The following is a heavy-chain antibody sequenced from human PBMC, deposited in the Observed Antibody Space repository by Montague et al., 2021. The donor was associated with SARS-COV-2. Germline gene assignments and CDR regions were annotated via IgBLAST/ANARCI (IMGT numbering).Heavy chain of an antibody. D-gene: IGHD3-22*01. Sequence: TLSLTCTVSGGSISSGTYYWNWIRQSAGQGLEWIGHIYSRGGISYNPSLKSRVTMSPDTTRNQFSLKFSSVTVADTAIYYCARSDWDYYDRSSYYHFDSWGQGTLVAVSS. CDR2: IYSRGGI. V-gene: IGHV4-61*09. J-gene: IGHJ4*02. CDR3: ARSDWDYYDRSSYYHFDS. CDR1: GGSISSGTYY.